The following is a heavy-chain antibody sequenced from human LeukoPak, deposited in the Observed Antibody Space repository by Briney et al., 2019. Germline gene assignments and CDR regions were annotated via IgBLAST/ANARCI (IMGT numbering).Heavy chain of an antibody. CDR2: INPNSGGT. CDR3: ARTMTAMVTGWFDP. CDR1: GYTFTGYY. D-gene: IGHD5-18*01. V-gene: IGHV1-2*02. J-gene: IGHJ5*02. Sequence: ASVKVSCKASGYTFTGYYMHWVRQAPGQGLEWMGWINPNSGGTNYAQKFQGRVTMTRDTSISTAYMELSRLRSDDTAVYYCARTMTAMVTGWFDPWGQGTLVTVSS.